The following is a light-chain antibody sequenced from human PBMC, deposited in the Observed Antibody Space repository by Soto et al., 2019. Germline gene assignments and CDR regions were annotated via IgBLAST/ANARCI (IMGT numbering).Light chain of an antibody. CDR3: AAWDDSLDGGV. J-gene: IGLJ3*02. Sequence: QSVLTQPPSASGTPGQRVTISCSGSSSNIGSNSVNWYRQLPGTAPKLLIYRNNQRPSGVPDRFSGSKSGTSASLASSGLQSEDAADYYCAAWDDSLDGGVFGGGTKLTVL. V-gene: IGLV1-44*01. CDR2: RNN. CDR1: SSNIGSNS.